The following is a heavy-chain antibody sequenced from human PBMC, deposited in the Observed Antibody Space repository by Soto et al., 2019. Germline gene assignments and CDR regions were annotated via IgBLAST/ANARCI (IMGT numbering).Heavy chain of an antibody. CDR2: IDTSSTKI. D-gene: IGHD3-3*01. Sequence: ESGGDLVKRGGSLRLSCAASGYTFSDYYMSWIRQAPGKGLEGISYIDTSSTKIYYADSVKGRFTISRDNAKNSLYLEMNSLRDEDTAVYYCASHYDMWSGYLSPVDYWGQGTLVTVSS. CDR1: GYTFSDYY. J-gene: IGHJ4*02. V-gene: IGHV3-11*01. CDR3: ASHYDMWSGYLSPVDY.